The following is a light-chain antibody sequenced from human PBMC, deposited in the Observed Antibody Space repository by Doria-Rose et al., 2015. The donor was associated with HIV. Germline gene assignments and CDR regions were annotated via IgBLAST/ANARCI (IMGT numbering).Light chain of an antibody. J-gene: IGKJ5*01. CDR3: QQYDNLPPGIT. CDR1: QDISNY. Sequence: DIRMTQSPSSPSASVGDRVTITCQASQDISNYLNWYQQKPGKAPKLLIYDASNLETGVPSRFSGSGSGTDFTFTISSLQPEDIATYYCQQYDNLPPGITFGQGTRLEIK. CDR2: DAS. V-gene: IGKV1-33*01.